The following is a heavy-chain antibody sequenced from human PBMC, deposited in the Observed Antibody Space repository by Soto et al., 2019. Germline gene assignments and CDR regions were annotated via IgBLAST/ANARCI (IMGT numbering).Heavy chain of an antibody. D-gene: IGHD4-4*01. Sequence: EVQLVQSGGGLVQPGGSLRLSCVGSGFTFTDFYMNWVRQAPGKGLEWLANIRPDGSETNYVESVKGRFTTSRDNAKNSLFLQLTSLRGDDTAVYYCAGWGGHDYNYWGQGNLVTVSS. CDR2: IRPDGSET. J-gene: IGHJ4*02. V-gene: IGHV3-7*03. CDR3: AGWGGHDYNY. CDR1: GFTFTDFY.